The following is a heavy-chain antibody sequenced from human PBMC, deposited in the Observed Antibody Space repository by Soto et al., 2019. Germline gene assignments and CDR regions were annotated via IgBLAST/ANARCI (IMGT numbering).Heavy chain of an antibody. Sequence: QVQLVESGGGVVQPGRSLRLSCAASGFTFSSYGMHWVRQAPGKGLEWVAVISYDGSNKYYADSVKGRFTISRDNSKNTLXXQXNXXRAEDTAVYYRAKETQMTRLIRLWPFEYYYYGMDVWGQGTTVTVSS. V-gene: IGHV3-30*18. CDR1: GFTFSSYG. J-gene: IGHJ6*02. CDR3: AKETQMTRLIRLWPFEYYYYGMDV. D-gene: IGHD5-18*01. CDR2: ISYDGSNK.